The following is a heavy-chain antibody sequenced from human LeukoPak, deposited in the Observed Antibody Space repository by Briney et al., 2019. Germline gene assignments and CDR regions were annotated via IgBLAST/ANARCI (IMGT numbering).Heavy chain of an antibody. CDR1: GGSFSGYY. CDR3: ARVARIVVVITEYAFDI. V-gene: IGHV4-34*01. CDR2: INHSGST. Sequence: SETLSLTCAVYGGSFSGYYWRWIRQPPGKGLEWIGEINHSGSTNYNPSLKSRVTISVDTSKNQFSLKLSSVTAADTAVYYCARVARIVVVITEYAFDIWGQGTMVTVSS. J-gene: IGHJ3*02. D-gene: IGHD3-22*01.